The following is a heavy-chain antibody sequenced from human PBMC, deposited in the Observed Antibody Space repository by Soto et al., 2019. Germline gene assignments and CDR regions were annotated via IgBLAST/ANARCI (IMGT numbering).Heavy chain of an antibody. D-gene: IGHD1-20*01. CDR1: GGSFSTYY. Sequence: QVQLQQWGAGLLKPSETLSLTCAVYGGSFSTYYWRWIRQPPGKGLEWIGEINHSGSTNCNPSLKSRVTISVDTSTNQFSLRLSSVTAADTAVYYCARSNREGITGTTWLYYFDYWRQGTLVTVSS. J-gene: IGHJ4*02. V-gene: IGHV4-34*01. CDR2: INHSGST. CDR3: ARSNREGITGTTWLYYFDY.